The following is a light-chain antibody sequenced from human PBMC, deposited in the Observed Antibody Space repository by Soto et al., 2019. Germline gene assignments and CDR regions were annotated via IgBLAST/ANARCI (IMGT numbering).Light chain of an antibody. V-gene: IGLV2-11*01. Sequence: QSALTQPRSVSGSPGQSVTISCTGTSSDVGAYDYVSWYQQHPGKAPKLMIYDVSKRPSGVPDRSSGSKSGNTASLTISGLQAEDEADYYCCSYAGTYTSYVFGTETKVTVL. CDR1: SSDVGAYDY. CDR3: CSYAGTYTSYV. CDR2: DVS. J-gene: IGLJ1*01.